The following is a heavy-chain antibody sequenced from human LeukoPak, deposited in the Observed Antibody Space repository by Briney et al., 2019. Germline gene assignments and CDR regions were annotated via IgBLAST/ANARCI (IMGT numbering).Heavy chain of an antibody. Sequence: ASVKVSCKASGGTFSSYAISWVRQAPGQGLEWMGGIIPIFGTANYAQKFQGRVTITADESTSTAYMELSSLRSEDTAVYYCARDGGHGYNREFDYWGQGTLVTVSS. CDR2: IIPIFGTA. D-gene: IGHD5-24*01. CDR1: GGTFSSYA. CDR3: ARDGGHGYNREFDY. V-gene: IGHV1-69*13. J-gene: IGHJ4*02.